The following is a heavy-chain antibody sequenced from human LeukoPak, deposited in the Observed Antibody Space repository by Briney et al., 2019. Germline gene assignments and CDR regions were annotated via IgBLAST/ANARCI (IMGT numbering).Heavy chain of an antibody. D-gene: IGHD3-9*01. J-gene: IGHJ5*02. CDR1: GYTFTGYY. CDR3: ARDNYDILAGYYAWDMGGNWFDP. Sequence: ASVKVSCKASGYTFTGYYMHWVRQAPAKGLEWMGWINPNSGGTNYAQKFQGWVTMTRDTSISTAYMELSRLRSDDTAVYYCARDNYDILAGYYAWDMGGNWFDPWGQGTLVTVSS. V-gene: IGHV1-2*04. CDR2: INPNSGGT.